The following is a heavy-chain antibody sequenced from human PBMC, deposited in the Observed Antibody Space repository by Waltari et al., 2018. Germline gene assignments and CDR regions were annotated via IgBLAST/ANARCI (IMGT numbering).Heavy chain of an antibody. D-gene: IGHD4-17*01. CDR1: GYTFTSYA. V-gene: IGHV1-3*01. CDR2: INASNGNT. Sequence: QVQLVQSGAEVKKPGASVKVSCKASGYTFTSYAMHWVRQAPGQRLEWMGWINASNGNTKDAHKFQGRVTITRDTSASTAYMELSSLRSEDTAVYYCATGSTVTTYYYYYYGMDVWGQGTTVTVSS. J-gene: IGHJ6*02. CDR3: ATGSTVTTYYYYYYGMDV.